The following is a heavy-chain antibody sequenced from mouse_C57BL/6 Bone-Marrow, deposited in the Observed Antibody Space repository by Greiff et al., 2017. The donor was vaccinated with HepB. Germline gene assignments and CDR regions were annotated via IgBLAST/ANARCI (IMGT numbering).Heavy chain of an antibody. CDR3: ARQEYYGSSPYYAMDY. CDR1: GFTFSDYY. J-gene: IGHJ4*01. V-gene: IGHV5-12*01. Sequence: EVMLVESGGGLVQPGGSLKLSCAASGFTFSDYYMYWVRQTPEKRLEWVAYISNGGGSTYYPDTVKGRFTISIDNAKHTLYLQMSRLKSADTAMYYCARQEYYGSSPYYAMDYWGQGTSVTVSS. D-gene: IGHD1-1*01. CDR2: ISNGGGST.